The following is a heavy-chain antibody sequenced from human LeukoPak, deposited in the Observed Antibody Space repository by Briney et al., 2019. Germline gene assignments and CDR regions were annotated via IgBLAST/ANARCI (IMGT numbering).Heavy chain of an antibody. V-gene: IGHV4-59*08. J-gene: IGHJ4*02. CDR1: GGSISSYY. CDR2: IYYSGST. Sequence: SETLSLTCTVSGGSISSYYWSWIRQPPGKGLEWTGYIYYSGSTNYNPSLKSRVTISVDTSKNQFSLKLSSVTAADTAVYYCARRGESYGDLYYFDYWGQGTLVTVSS. D-gene: IGHD4-17*01. CDR3: ARRGESYGDLYYFDY.